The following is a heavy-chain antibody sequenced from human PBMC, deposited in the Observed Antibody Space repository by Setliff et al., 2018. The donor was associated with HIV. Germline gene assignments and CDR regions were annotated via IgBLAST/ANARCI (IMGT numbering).Heavy chain of an antibody. CDR3: ATNREQLTMTYYYYYMDV. D-gene: IGHD6-13*01. CDR2: IMSILRIA. Sequence: SVKVSCKASGGSFTSFAISWVRQAPGQGLEWMGGIMSILRIANYAQKFQGRVTVTADASTSTAYMELSSLRSEDTAVYYCATNREQLTMTYYYYYMDVWGKGTTVTVSS. CDR1: GGSFTSFA. V-gene: IGHV1-69*10. J-gene: IGHJ6*03.